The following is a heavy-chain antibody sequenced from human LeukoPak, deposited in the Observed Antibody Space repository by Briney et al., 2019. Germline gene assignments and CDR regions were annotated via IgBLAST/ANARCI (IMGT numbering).Heavy chain of an antibody. J-gene: IGHJ5*02. CDR3: VRGKAAAGAIWFDP. CDR2: IYSSGST. V-gene: IGHV4-59*01. D-gene: IGHD6-13*01. Sequence: SETLSLTCTVSGGSMSGYYWTWIRQPPGKGLEWIGCIYSSGSTSYKPSLKSRITISLDTSKNQFSLNLSSVTAADTAVYYWVRGKAAAGAIWFDPWGQGTLVTVSS. CDR1: GGSMSGYY.